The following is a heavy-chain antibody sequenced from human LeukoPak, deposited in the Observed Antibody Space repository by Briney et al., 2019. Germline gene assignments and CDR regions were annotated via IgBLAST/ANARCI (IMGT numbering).Heavy chain of an antibody. Sequence: PGGSLRLSCAASGFTFSSYGTHWFRQAPGKGLEWVAFIRYDGSNKYYADSVKGRFTISRDNSKNTLYLQMNSLRAEDTAVYYCANQRAGIAARGAFDIWGQGTMVTVSS. CDR3: ANQRAGIAARGAFDI. J-gene: IGHJ3*02. V-gene: IGHV3-30*02. D-gene: IGHD6-6*01. CDR2: IRYDGSNK. CDR1: GFTFSSYG.